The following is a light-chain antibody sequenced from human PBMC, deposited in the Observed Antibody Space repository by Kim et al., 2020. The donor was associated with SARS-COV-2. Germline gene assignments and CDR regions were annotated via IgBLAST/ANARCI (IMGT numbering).Light chain of an antibody. CDR3: QKYYSASL. CDR1: RDISNY. J-gene: IGKJ5*01. V-gene: IGKV1-27*01. CDR2: GAS. Sequence: DIQMTQSPSSLSASVGDRVTITCRASRDISNYLAWYQQKPGEVPKLLIYGASTLQSGVPSRFSGSGSGTDFTLTISSLQPEDVATYYCQKYYSASLFGQGTRLEIK.